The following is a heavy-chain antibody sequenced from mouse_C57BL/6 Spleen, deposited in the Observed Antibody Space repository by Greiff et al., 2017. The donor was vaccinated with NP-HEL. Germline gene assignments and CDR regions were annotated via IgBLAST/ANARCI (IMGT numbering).Heavy chain of an antibody. Sequence: VQLQQPGAELVKPGASVKMSCKASGYTFTSYWITWVKQRPGQGLEWIGRIDPEDGETKYAPKFQGKATITADTSSNTAYLQLSSLTSEDTAVYYCARSTTVVAWYFDVWGTGTTVTVSS. CDR2: IDPEDGET. D-gene: IGHD1-1*01. CDR1: GYTFTSYW. CDR3: ARSTTVVAWYFDV. V-gene: IGHV14-2*01. J-gene: IGHJ1*03.